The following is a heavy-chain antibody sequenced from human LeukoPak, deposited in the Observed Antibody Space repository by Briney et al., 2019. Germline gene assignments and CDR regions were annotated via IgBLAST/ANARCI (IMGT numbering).Heavy chain of an antibody. Sequence: PSETLSLTCTVSGGSISSGSYYWSWIRQPAGKGLEWIGRIYTSGSTNYNPSLKSRVTISVDTSKNQFSLKLSSVTAADTAVYYCARISQWLVPYWYFDLWGRGTLVTVSS. CDR3: ARISQWLVPYWYFDL. CDR1: GGSISSGSYY. V-gene: IGHV4-61*02. J-gene: IGHJ2*01. D-gene: IGHD6-19*01. CDR2: IYTSGST.